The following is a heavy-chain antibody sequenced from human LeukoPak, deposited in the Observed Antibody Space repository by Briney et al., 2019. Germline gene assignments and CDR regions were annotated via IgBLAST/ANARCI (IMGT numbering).Heavy chain of an antibody. CDR3: ERARNDFWSGPISSYFDY. D-gene: IGHD3-3*01. J-gene: IGHJ4*02. Sequence: ASVKVSCKASGGTFSSYAISWVRQPPGQGLEWMGGTIPIFGTANYAQEFQGRVTITTDEYTSTAYMELSSLRSEDTAVYYCERARNDFWSGPISSYFDYWGQGTLVTVSS. CDR2: TIPIFGTA. CDR1: GGTFSSYA. V-gene: IGHV1-69*05.